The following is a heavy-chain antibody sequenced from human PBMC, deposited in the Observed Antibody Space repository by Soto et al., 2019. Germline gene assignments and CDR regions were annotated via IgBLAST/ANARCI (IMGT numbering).Heavy chain of an antibody. CDR1: GFSFSSYW. Sequence: DVQLEESGGDFVQPGGSLRLSCAASGFSFSSYWMYWVRQAPGKGLVWVSRMSGDGRTITHADYVRGRFTISRGKTKNTLYLQMDSLRAEDTALYYCARGDVAVPTALYYWGQGTLVTVSS. CDR3: ARGDVAVPTALYY. J-gene: IGHJ4*02. V-gene: IGHV3-74*03. CDR2: MSGDGRTI. D-gene: IGHD2-2*01.